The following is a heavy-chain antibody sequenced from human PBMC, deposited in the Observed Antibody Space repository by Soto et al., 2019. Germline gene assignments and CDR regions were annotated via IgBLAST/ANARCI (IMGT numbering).Heavy chain of an antibody. CDR3: ARSWNEGAVDY. V-gene: IGHV6-1*01. D-gene: IGHD1-26*01. J-gene: IGHJ4*02. CDR1: GDSVYSKSAA. Sequence: SQTLSLTCAISGDSVYSKSAAWNWIRQSSSRGLEWLGRTYYRSKWHNEYAVSVKSRIIINPDTSKNQFSLQLTSVTTAYTAMYYGARSWNEGAVDYWDQETLVTVSS. CDR2: TYYRSKWHN.